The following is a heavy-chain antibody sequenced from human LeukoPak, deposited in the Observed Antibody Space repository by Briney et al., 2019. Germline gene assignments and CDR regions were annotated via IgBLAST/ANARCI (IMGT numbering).Heavy chain of an antibody. CDR1: GGTFSSHA. V-gene: IGHV1-69*13. CDR3: AEAGPDAFDI. CDR2: IIPIFGTA. Sequence: WASVKVSCKASGGTFSSHAISWVRQAPGQGLEWMGGIIPIFGTANYAQKFQGRVTITADESTSTAYMELSSLRSEDTAVYYCAEAGPDAFDIWGQGTMVTVSS. D-gene: IGHD6-13*01. J-gene: IGHJ3*02.